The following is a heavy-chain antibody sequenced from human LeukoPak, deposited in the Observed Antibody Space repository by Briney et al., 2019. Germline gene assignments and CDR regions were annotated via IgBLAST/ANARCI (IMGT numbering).Heavy chain of an antibody. CDR3: ARDSITIFGVVSVYYYGMDV. V-gene: IGHV4-31*03. CDR1: GGSISSGGYY. CDR2: IYYSGST. Sequence: SQTLSLTCTVSGGSISSGGYYWSWIRQHPGKGLEWIGYIYYSGSTCYNPSLKSRVTISVDTSKNQFSLKLSSVTAADTAVYYCARDSITIFGVVSVYYYGMDVWGQGTTVTVSS. D-gene: IGHD3-3*01. J-gene: IGHJ6*02.